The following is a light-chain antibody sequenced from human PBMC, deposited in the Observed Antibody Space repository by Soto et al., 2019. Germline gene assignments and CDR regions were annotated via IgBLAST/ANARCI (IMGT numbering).Light chain of an antibody. CDR1: QSVSNNY. V-gene: IGKV3-20*01. CDR2: AAS. J-gene: IGKJ4*01. Sequence: EIVLTQSPGTLSMSPGERATLSCRASQSVSNNYLAWYQQKPGQAHRLLIFAASSRATGIPDRFSGSGSGTDFTLTISRLEPEDFAMYYCQQYDTYSPRLAFGGGTTVEIK. CDR3: QQYDTYSPRLA.